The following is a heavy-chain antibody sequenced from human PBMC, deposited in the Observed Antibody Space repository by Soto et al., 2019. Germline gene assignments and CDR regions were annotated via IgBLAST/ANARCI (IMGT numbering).Heavy chain of an antibody. CDR3: ARRTDSPSRNWFDP. J-gene: IGHJ5*02. CDR2: IYPGDSDT. D-gene: IGHD3-22*01. Sequence: LGESLKISYKGSGYSFTSYWIGWVRQMPGKGLEWMGIIYPGDSDTRYSPSFQGQVTISADKSISTAYLQWSSLKASDTAMYYCARRTDSPSRNWFDPWGQGTLVTVSS. CDR1: GYSFTSYW. V-gene: IGHV5-51*01.